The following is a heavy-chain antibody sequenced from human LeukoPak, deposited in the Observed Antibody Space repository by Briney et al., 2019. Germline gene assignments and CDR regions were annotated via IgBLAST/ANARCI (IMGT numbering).Heavy chain of an antibody. J-gene: IGHJ4*02. CDR2: IYTSGST. CDR1: GGSISSYY. CDR3: ARDGVGATHFDY. D-gene: IGHD1-26*01. Sequence: WETLSLTCTVSGGSISSYYWSWIRQPAGKGLEWIVRIYTSGSTNYNPSLKSRVTMSVDTSKNQFSLKLSSVTAADTAVYYCARDGVGATHFDYWGQGTLVTVSS. V-gene: IGHV4-4*07.